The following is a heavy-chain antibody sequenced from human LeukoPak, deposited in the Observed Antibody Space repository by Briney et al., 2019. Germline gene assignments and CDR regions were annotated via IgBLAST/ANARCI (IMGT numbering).Heavy chain of an antibody. CDR2: INPNSGGT. V-gene: IGHV1-2*02. CDR1: GYTFTGYY. Sequence: ASVKLSCKASGYTFTGYYMHWVRQAPGQGLEWMGWINPNSGGTNYAQKFQGRVTMTRDTSISTAYMELSRLRSDDTAVYYCASGQDSSGWYDEPGFDYWGQGTPVTVSS. CDR3: ASGQDSSGWYDEPGFDY. D-gene: IGHD6-19*01. J-gene: IGHJ4*02.